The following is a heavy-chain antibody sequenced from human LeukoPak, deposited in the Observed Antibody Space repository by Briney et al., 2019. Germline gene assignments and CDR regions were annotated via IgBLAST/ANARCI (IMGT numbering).Heavy chain of an antibody. V-gene: IGHV1-2*02. CDR3: ARGASISGPIPHSLLFDY. J-gene: IGHJ4*02. Sequence: GASVKVSCKASGYTFTGYYMHWVRQAPGQGLGWMGWINPNSGGTNYAQKFQGRVTMTRDTSISTAYMELSRLRSDDTAVYYCARGASISGPIPHSLLFDYWGQGTLVTVSS. CDR2: INPNSGGT. D-gene: IGHD2-21*01. CDR1: GYTFTGYY.